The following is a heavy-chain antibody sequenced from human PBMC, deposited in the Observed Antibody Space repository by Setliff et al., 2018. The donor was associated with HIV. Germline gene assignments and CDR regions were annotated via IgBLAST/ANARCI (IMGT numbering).Heavy chain of an antibody. D-gene: IGHD5-12*01. V-gene: IGHV4-39*01. CDR3: ARVQVGGYNFYFDY. J-gene: IGHJ4*02. Sequence: SETLSLTCSVSGAPVSSGRYYWGWIRQPPGKGLEWIATIHYTGSTYYNPSLKNRVTISVDTSKNQFSLKLSSVTAADTAVYYCARVQVGGYNFYFDYWGQGTLVTVSS. CDR2: IHYTGST. CDR1: GAPVSSGRYY.